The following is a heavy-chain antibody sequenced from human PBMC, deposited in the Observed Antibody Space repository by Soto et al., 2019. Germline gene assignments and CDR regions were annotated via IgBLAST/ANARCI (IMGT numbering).Heavy chain of an antibody. Sequence: VQLVQSGAEVKKPGSSVKVSCKSSGGTFSSYSINWVLQAPGQGLEWMGVIIPIFGTANYAQKFPGRVTTTADESTSTAYMERSSLRSEDTAVYYCARAGGRHSGGIDYWGQGTLVTVSS. CDR1: GGTFSSYS. CDR2: IIPIFGTA. V-gene: IGHV1-69*01. D-gene: IGHD1-26*01. J-gene: IGHJ4*02. CDR3: ARAGGRHSGGIDY.